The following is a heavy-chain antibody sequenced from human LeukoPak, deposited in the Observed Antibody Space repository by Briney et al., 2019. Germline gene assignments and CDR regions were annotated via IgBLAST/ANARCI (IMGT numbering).Heavy chain of an antibody. D-gene: IGHD3-9*01. V-gene: IGHV4-61*02. CDR3: AREAKVYYDILTGYDAFDI. CDR1: GGSISSSGYC. CDR2: IYTSGST. Sequence: SETLSLTCTVSGGSISSSGYCWGWIRQPAGKGLEWIGRIYTSGSTNYNPSLKSRVTMSVDTSKNQFSLKLSSVTAADTAVYYCAREAKVYYDILTGYDAFDIWGQGTMVTVSS. J-gene: IGHJ3*02.